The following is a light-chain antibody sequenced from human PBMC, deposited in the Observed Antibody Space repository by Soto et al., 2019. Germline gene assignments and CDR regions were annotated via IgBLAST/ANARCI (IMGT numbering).Light chain of an antibody. V-gene: IGLV1-40*01. CDR1: SSNIGAGFG. CDR2: SNN. CDR3: QSFDINVLALI. J-gene: IGLJ2*01. Sequence: QSVLTQPPSVSGAPGQRVTISCTGGSSNIGAGFGVQWYQQFPRTAPRLLIYSNNNRPSGVPDRFSASKSGTSASLAITGLRAEDEADYYCQSFDINVLALIFGVGTKVTVL.